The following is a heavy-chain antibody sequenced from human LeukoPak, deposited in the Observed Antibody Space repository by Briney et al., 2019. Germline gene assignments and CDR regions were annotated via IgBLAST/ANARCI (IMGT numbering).Heavy chain of an antibody. CDR1: GYTCTGYY. J-gene: IGHJ4*02. CDR2: INPNSGGT. D-gene: IGHD6-13*01. V-gene: IGHV1-2*02. CDR3: ARGIGVGSSWDPQFDY. Sequence: ASVKVSCKASGYTCTGYYIHWVRQAPGQGLEWMGWINPNSGGTNYAQNFQGRVTMTRDTSIRTAYMELSRLRSGDTAVYYCARGIGVGSSWDPQFDYWGQGTLVTVSS.